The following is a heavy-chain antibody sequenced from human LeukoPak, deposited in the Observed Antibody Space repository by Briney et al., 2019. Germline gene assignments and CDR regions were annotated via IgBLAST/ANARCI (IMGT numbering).Heavy chain of an antibody. V-gene: IGHV3-74*01. J-gene: IGHJ4*02. CDR3: ARGKYGGYFIDY. Sequence: GGSLRLSCGASGFTFTTHWIHWVRQAPWKGLVWVSRIKPDGGDTNYADSVKGRFTISRDNAKNTVYLQMNSLRAEDTAVCYCARGKYGGYFIDYWGQGTLVTVPS. D-gene: IGHD5-12*01. CDR2: IKPDGGDT. CDR1: GFTFTTHW.